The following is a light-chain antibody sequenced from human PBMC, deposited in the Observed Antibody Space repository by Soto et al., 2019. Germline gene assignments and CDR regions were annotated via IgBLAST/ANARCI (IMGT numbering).Light chain of an antibody. CDR3: QQYNSYPRT. CDR1: QSISSW. CDR2: NAS. Sequence: DIQMTQSHSTLSASVGDRVTITCRASQSISSWLAWYQQKPGKAPKLLIYNASSLESGVPSRFSGSGSGTEFTLSISSLQPNDFATYYCQQYNSYPRTFGQGTKVEIK. J-gene: IGKJ1*01. V-gene: IGKV1-5*03.